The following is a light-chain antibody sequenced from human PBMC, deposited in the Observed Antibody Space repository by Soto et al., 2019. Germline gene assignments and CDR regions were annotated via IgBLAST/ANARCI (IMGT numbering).Light chain of an antibody. CDR1: QSVSSSY. V-gene: IGKV3-20*01. J-gene: IGKJ1*01. Sequence: EIVLTQSPGTLSLSPGERATLSCRASQSVSSSYLAWYQQRPGQAPRLLMYGASSRATGIPDRFSGSGSGTDFTLTISRLAPEDFAVYYCQQYGSSPRTFGQGTKVDI. CDR2: GAS. CDR3: QQYGSSPRT.